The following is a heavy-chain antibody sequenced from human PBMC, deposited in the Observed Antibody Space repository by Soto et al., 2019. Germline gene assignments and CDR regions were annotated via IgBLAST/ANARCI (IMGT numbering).Heavy chain of an antibody. V-gene: IGHV3-64D*06. CDR1: GFTFSSYS. J-gene: IGHJ4*03. CDR3: VKARGTDWYRPLLYWYRLDD. Sequence: PGGSLRLSCSASGFTFSSYSMHWVRQPPGKGLEYVAAISSNGGSTYYADSVKGRFTISRDNYKNTLYLQMSMLRAEDTAVYYCVKARGTDWYRPLLYWYRLDDWGQGTMVTVSS. CDR2: ISSNGGST. D-gene: IGHD2-2*02.